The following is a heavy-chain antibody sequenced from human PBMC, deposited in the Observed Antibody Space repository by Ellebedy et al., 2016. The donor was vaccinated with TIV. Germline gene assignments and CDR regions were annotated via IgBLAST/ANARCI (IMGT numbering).Heavy chain of an antibody. Sequence: PGGSLRLSCAASGFTFRSYWMSWVRQAPGKGLEWVANIYQDGSEQYYVDSVKGRFTISRDNAKNSLYLQMNSLRVEDTAVYYCARRGSYGDYAVQINNWFDRWGQGTLVTVYS. D-gene: IGHD3-16*01. CDR1: GFTFRSYW. V-gene: IGHV3-7*01. CDR2: IYQDGSEQ. J-gene: IGHJ5*02. CDR3: ARRGSYGDYAVQINNWFDR.